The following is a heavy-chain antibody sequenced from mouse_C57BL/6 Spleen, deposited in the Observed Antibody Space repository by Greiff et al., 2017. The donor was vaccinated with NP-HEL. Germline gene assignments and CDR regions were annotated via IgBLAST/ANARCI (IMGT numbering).Heavy chain of an antibody. J-gene: IGHJ3*01. V-gene: IGHV1-50*01. Sequence: QVQLQQPGAELVKPGASVKLSCKASGYTFTSYWMQWVKQRPGQGLEWIGEIDPSDSYTNYNQKFKGKATLTVDTSSSTAYMQLSSLTSEDSAVYYCARNWGSSSFAYWGQGTLVTVSA. CDR2: IDPSDSYT. CDR1: GYTFTSYW. D-gene: IGHD1-1*01. CDR3: ARNWGSSSFAY.